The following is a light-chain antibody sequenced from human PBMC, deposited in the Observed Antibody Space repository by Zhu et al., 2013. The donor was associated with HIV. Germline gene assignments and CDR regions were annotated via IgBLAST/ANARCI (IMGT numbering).Light chain of an antibody. V-gene: IGKV3D-20*02. Sequence: DIVLTQSPGTLSLSPGERATLSCRASQSVGSTFLAWYQQKRGQAPRLLIYAASTRAAGIPARFSGSGSVRDFTLTITGLEPEDFAVYYCQQRSNWPPWTFGQGTKVEIK. CDR2: AAS. CDR3: QQRSNWPPWT. J-gene: IGKJ1*01. CDR1: QSVGSTF.